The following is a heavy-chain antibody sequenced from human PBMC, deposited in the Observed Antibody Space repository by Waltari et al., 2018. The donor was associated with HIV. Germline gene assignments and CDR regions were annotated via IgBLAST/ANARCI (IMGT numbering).Heavy chain of an antibody. D-gene: IGHD2-21*01. CDR2: ISGSGGST. Sequence: EVQLLESGGGLVQPGGSLRLPCAASGFTFSRYAMRWVRQAPGKGLEWVSAISGSGGSTYYADSVKGRFTISRDNSKNTLYLQMNSLRAEDTAVYYCAKGCGSGYYYYGMDVWGQGTTVTVSS. V-gene: IGHV3-23*01. CDR3: AKGCGSGYYYYGMDV. J-gene: IGHJ6*02. CDR1: GFTFSRYA.